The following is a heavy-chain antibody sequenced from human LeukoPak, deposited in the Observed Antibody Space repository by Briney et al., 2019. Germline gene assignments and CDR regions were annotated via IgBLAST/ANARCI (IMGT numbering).Heavy chain of an antibody. V-gene: IGHV3-33*01. J-gene: IGHJ4*02. D-gene: IGHD6-19*01. CDR3: ARDLGVAALDN. Sequence: PGGSLRLSCAASGFTFSNYGMHWVRQAPGKGLEWVAAIWNDGSNKDYGDSVKGRFTISRDNAKNTLYLQMNSLRAEETAVYYCARDLGVAALDNWGQGTLVTVSS. CDR2: IWNDGSNK. CDR1: GFTFSNYG.